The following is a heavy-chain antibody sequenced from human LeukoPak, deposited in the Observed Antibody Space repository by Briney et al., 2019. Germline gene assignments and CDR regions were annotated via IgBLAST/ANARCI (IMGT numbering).Heavy chain of an antibody. J-gene: IGHJ4*02. V-gene: IGHV3-48*01. D-gene: IGHD3-10*01. CDR2: ISSSSSTI. Sequence: GGSLRLSCAASGFTFSSYSMLWVRQAPGKGLEWVSYISSSSSTIYYADSVKGRFTISRDNSKNTLYLQMNSLRPEDTAVYYCAKDSKRWKTYYYASGSYHFDYWGQGTLVTVSS. CDR1: GFTFSSYS. CDR3: AKDSKRWKTYYYASGSYHFDY.